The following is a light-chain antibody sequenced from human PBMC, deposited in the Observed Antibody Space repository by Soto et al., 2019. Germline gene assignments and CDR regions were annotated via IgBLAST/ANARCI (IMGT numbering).Light chain of an antibody. J-gene: IGKJ4*01. CDR1: HSVRSS. CDR3: QQYNNWPPLT. CDR2: GAS. V-gene: IGKV3-15*01. Sequence: EIVMTQSPATLSVSPGERATLSCRASHSVRSSLAWYQQKPGQAPRLLIHGASTRATGIPARFSGSGSGTEFTLTISSLQSEDFAVYYCQQYNNWPPLTFGGGTKVEIK.